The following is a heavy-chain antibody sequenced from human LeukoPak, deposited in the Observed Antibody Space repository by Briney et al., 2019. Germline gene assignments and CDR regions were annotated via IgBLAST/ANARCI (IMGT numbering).Heavy chain of an antibody. CDR1: GYTFTNYA. CDR3: ARGSVAVAGSWFDP. CDR2: ISGYSGKT. D-gene: IGHD6-19*01. J-gene: IGHJ5*02. Sequence: GASVKVSCKASGYTFTNYAISWVRQAPGQGLEWMGWISGYSGKTNYAQKLQGRVTMTTDTSTSTAYMELRSLRSDDTAVYYCARGSVAVAGSWFDPWGQGTLVTVSS. V-gene: IGHV1-18*01.